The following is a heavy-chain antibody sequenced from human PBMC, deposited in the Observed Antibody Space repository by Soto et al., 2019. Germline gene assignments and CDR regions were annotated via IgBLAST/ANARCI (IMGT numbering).Heavy chain of an antibody. Sequence: EVQLVESGGGLVKPGGSLRLSCAASGSTFSIAWMSWVRQAPGKGLEWVGRIYSKTDGGTTDYAAPVKGRFTISRDDSQNTLWLQMNSLKIAVTAVYYCTVYGGNGAFDSWGQGTLVTVSS. CDR1: GSTFSIAW. D-gene: IGHD4-17*01. J-gene: IGHJ4*02. CDR2: IYSKTDGGTT. CDR3: TVYGGNGAFDS. V-gene: IGHV3-15*01.